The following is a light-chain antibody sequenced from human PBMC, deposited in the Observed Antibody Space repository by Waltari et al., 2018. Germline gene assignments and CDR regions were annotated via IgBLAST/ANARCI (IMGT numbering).Light chain of an antibody. CDR1: HSVDTS. Sequence: EIVLTQSPATLSLSPGDRATLSCRASHSVDTSLAWYQQKLGQAPRLLIYDVFYRATGIPARFRGRGSGTDFTLTISSLEPEDFALYFCQQRRDWPITFGQGTRLEIK. J-gene: IGKJ5*01. V-gene: IGKV3-11*01. CDR2: DVF. CDR3: QQRRDWPIT.